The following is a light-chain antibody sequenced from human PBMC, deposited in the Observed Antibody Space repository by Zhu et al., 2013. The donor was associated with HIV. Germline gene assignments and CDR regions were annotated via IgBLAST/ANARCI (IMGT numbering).Light chain of an antibody. CDR1: QSVSSN. CDR3: QQYNNWPPEVT. J-gene: IGKJ3*01. CDR2: GAS. Sequence: EIVLAQSPGTLSLSPGERATLSCRASQSVSSNLAWYQQKPGQAPRLLIYGASTRATGIPARFSGSGSGTEFTLTISSLQSEDFAVYYCQQYNNWPPEVTFGPGTKWISN. V-gene: IGKV3-15*01.